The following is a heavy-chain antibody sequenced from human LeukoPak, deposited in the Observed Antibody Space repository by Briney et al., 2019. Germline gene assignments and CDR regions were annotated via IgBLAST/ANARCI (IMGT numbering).Heavy chain of an antibody. CDR3: ARDPGYCSSTSCPEY. Sequence: ASVKVSCKASGYTFTGYYMHWLRQAPGQGLEWMGWINPNSGGTNYAQKFQGRVTMTRDTSISTAYMELSRLRSDDTAVYYCARDPGYCSSTSCPEYWGQGTLVTVSS. CDR1: GYTFTGYY. CDR2: INPNSGGT. V-gene: IGHV1-2*02. J-gene: IGHJ4*02. D-gene: IGHD2-2*01.